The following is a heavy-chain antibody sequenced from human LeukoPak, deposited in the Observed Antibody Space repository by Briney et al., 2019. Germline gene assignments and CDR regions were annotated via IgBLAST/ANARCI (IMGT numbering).Heavy chain of an antibody. Sequence: PGGSLRLSCAASGFTFSSYAMSWVRQDPGKGLELVSAISGSGGTTYYADSVKGRFTISRDNSKNTLYLQMDSLRAEDTAVYYCAKGGSGWYKYDCWGQGTLVSVSS. CDR2: ISGSGGTT. D-gene: IGHD6-19*01. CDR3: AKGGSGWYKYDC. CDR1: GFTFSSYA. V-gene: IGHV3-23*01. J-gene: IGHJ4*02.